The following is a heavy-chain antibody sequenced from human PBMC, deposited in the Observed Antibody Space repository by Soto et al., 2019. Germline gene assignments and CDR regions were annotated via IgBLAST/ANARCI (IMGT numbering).Heavy chain of an antibody. CDR3: AHPRGYGVFDAVDI. Sequence: HPGGSLRLSCATSGFIFTTYAMNWVRQAPGKGLEWVSAISSSGESTFYAESVRGRFTISRDNSLSTLYLQMRSLRPEDTAVYYCAHPRGYGVFDAVDIWGQGTMVTVSS. J-gene: IGHJ3*02. V-gene: IGHV3-23*01. D-gene: IGHD4-17*01. CDR2: ISSSGEST. CDR1: GFIFTTYA.